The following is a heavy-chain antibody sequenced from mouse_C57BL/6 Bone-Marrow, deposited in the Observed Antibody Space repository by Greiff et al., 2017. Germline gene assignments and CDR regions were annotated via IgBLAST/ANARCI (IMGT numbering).Heavy chain of an antibody. CDR3: ASDDCGSCYDWYFDD. J-gene: IGHJ1*03. CDR1: GYTFTGYW. D-gene: IGHD1-1*01. CDR2: ILPGSGST. V-gene: IGHV1-9*01. Sequence: QVQLQQSGAELMKPGASVKLSCKATGYTFTGYWIEWVKQRPGHGLEWIGEILPGSGSTNYNEKFKGKATLTADTSSNTAYMQLSSLTTEDSAIYYCASDDCGSCYDWYFDDWGTGTTLTVSS.